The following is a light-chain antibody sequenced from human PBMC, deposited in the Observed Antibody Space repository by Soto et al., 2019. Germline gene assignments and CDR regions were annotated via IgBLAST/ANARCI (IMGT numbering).Light chain of an antibody. CDR2: DAS. J-gene: IGKJ4*01. V-gene: IGKV3D-20*02. CDR1: QSVGSDY. Sequence: IVLTQSPCTLSLSPAERATLSCRPSQSVGSDYLAWYQQKPGQAPRILIYDASKRATGIPDRFSGSGSGTDFTLTISSLEPEDFAVYYCQQRRTWPPALSFGGGTKV. CDR3: QQRRTWPPALS.